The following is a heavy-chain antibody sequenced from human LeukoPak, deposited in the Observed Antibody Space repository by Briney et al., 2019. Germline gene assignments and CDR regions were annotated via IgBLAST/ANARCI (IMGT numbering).Heavy chain of an antibody. Sequence: ASVKVSCKPSGYTFTNYDINWVRQATGQGLEWMGWMNPNSGNTGYTQKFQGRVTMTRNTSISTAYMELSSLRSEDTAVYYCARGRYESSGYYCDYWGQGTQVTVSS. CDR1: GYTFTNYD. J-gene: IGHJ4*02. CDR2: MNPNSGNT. D-gene: IGHD3-22*01. V-gene: IGHV1-8*01. CDR3: ARGRYESSGYYCDY.